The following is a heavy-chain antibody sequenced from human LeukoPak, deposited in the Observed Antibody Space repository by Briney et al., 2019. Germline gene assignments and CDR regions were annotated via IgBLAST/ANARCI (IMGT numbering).Heavy chain of an antibody. CDR1: GGTFSIYA. J-gene: IGHJ6*02. CDR3: AVQEAATSQYFYHYYGMDV. CDR2: IIPIFDTA. V-gene: IGHV1-69*13. Sequence: ASVKVSCKASGGTFSIYAFSWVRQAPGQGLEWMGGIIPIFDTANYAQNFQGRVTITADESTSTTYMELKSLRSEDTTVDYCAVQEAATSQYFYHYYGMDVWGQGTTVTVSS. D-gene: IGHD6-13*01.